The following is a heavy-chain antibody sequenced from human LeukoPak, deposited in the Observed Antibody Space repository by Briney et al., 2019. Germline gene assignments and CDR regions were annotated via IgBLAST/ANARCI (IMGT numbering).Heavy chain of an antibody. Sequence: VLVKGSCTASGCACTSYGTRWVRHAPGQGLEWMGWISAYNGNTNYAQKLQGRVTMTTDTSTSTAYMELRSLGSDDTAVYYCARAGYCGDGSCYSGWFDPWGQGTLVTVSS. CDR2: ISAYNGNT. J-gene: IGHJ5*02. V-gene: IGHV1-18*01. D-gene: IGHD2-15*01. CDR3: ARAGYCGDGSCYSGWFDP. CDR1: GCACTSYG.